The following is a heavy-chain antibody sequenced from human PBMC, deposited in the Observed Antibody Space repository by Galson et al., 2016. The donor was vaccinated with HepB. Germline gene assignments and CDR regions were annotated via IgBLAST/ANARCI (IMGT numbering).Heavy chain of an antibody. J-gene: IGHJ4*02. D-gene: IGHD3-16*01. CDR2: IFGEGEK. Sequence: PALVKPTQTLTLTCSFSGSSLISKTVGVGWIRQPPGKALEWLAVIFGEGEKHYSPSLKSRITITKDTSKNQVVLTMTNMDPVDTATYTCAHMEAVITFGGIMSYYFDYWGQGTPVTVSS. V-gene: IGHV2-5*02. CDR3: AHMEAVITFGGIMSYYFDY. CDR1: GSSLISKTVG.